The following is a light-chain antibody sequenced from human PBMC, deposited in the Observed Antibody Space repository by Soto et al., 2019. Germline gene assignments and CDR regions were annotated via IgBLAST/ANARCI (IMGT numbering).Light chain of an antibody. CDR2: EVS. Sequence: QSALTQPASVSGSPGQSITISCTGTSSDVGSYNLVSWYQQHPGKAPKLMIYEVSKRPSGVSNRFSGSKSGNTASLTISGLQALDGADYYCCSYAGSSTSYVVFGGGTKHTVL. V-gene: IGLV2-23*02. CDR3: CSYAGSSTSYVV. CDR1: SSDVGSYNL. J-gene: IGLJ2*01.